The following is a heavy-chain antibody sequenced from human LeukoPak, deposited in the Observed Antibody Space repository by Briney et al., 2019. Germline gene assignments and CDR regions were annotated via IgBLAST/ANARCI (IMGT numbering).Heavy chain of an antibody. J-gene: IGHJ4*02. D-gene: IGHD3-16*01. CDR2: IKYDGSEE. CDR1: GLTFRSYW. CDR3: AYTNHLTY. Sequence: GGSLRLSCAGSGLTFRSYWMSWVRQAPGQGLEWVANIKYDGSEEYYADSVKGRFTISRDNAKNSLSLQMNYVRAGDTAIYYCAYTNHLTYWGQGTLVTVSS. V-gene: IGHV3-7*01.